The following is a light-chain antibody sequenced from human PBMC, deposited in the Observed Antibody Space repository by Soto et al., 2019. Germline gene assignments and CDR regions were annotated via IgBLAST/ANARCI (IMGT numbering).Light chain of an antibody. V-gene: IGKV3-15*01. Sequence: ETVLTQSPATFSVSPGERATLSCRASQSIGSNLAWYQQRPGQPPRLLIYGASTRATGVPARFSGSGSGTEFPLTIHSLQSEDFALYYCQQYNKWPLFTFGPGTKVDIK. CDR2: GAS. CDR3: QQYNKWPLFT. J-gene: IGKJ3*01. CDR1: QSIGSN.